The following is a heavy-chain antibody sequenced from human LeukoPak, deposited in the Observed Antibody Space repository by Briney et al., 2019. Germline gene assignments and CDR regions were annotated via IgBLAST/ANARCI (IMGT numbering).Heavy chain of an antibody. CDR3: ARNSSMTTVVFDY. CDR2: IYYSGNT. V-gene: IGHV4-39*01. D-gene: IGHD4-23*01. J-gene: IGHJ4*02. Sequence: SETLSLTCTVSGCSISSSTYYWGWIRQPPGKGLQWIGSIYYSGNTYYNPSLKSRVTIAVDISKNQFSLKLSSVTAQDTALDYRARNSSMTTVVFDYWGQGTLVTVSS. CDR1: GCSISSSTYY.